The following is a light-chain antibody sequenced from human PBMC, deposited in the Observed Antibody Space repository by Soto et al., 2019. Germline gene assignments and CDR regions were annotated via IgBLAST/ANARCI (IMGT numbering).Light chain of an antibody. CDR2: GAS. CDR1: QSVSKNY. Sequence: EIVMTQSPATLSVSPGERATLSCGASQSVSKNYLACYKQKPGQAPRLLIYGASNRATGIPDRLSGSGSGTEFTLTISRLEPEDFAVYYCQQYGSSGTFGHGTKVDIK. CDR3: QQYGSSGT. J-gene: IGKJ1*01. V-gene: IGKV3-20*01.